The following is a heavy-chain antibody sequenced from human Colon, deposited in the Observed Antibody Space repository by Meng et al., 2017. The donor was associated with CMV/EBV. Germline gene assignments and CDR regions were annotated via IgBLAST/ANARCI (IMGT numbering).Heavy chain of an antibody. Sequence: ASVKVSCKASGYTFTGYYMHWVRQAPGQGLEWMGWINPNSGGTNYAQKFQGRVTMTRDTSISTAYMELSRLRSDDTAVYYCARHCSGTSCQPYYYGMDVWGQGTTVTVSS. CDR2: INPNSGGT. J-gene: IGHJ6*02. CDR1: GYTFTGYY. D-gene: IGHD2-2*01. CDR3: ARHCSGTSCQPYYYGMDV. V-gene: IGHV1-2*02.